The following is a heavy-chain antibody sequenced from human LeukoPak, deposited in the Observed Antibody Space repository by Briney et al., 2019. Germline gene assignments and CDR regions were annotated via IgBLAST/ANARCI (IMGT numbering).Heavy chain of an antibody. CDR2: ISGSGSST. Sequence: GGSLRLSCAASEFTFSSYVMSWVRQAPGKGLEWVSSISGSGSSTYYADSVKGRFTISRDNSKNTLDLQMNSLRAEDTAVYYCARDRDSGWYDDAFDIWGHGTMVTVSS. CDR3: ARDRDSGWYDDAFDI. CDR1: EFTFSSYV. V-gene: IGHV3-23*01. J-gene: IGHJ3*02. D-gene: IGHD6-19*01.